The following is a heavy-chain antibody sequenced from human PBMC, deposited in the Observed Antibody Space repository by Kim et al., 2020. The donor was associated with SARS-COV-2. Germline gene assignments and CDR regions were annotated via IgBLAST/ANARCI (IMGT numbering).Heavy chain of an antibody. Sequence: KFQGRVTITADESTSTAYMELSSLRSEDTAVYYCASWFGESDGIYYGMDVWGQGTTVTVSS. CDR3: ASWFGESDGIYYGMDV. D-gene: IGHD3-10*01. V-gene: IGHV1-69*01. J-gene: IGHJ6*02.